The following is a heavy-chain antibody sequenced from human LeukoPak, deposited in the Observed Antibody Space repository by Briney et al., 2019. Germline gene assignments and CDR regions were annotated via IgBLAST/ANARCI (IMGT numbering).Heavy chain of an antibody. J-gene: IGHJ3*01. CDR3: AKAVGVASLIVDALHV. V-gene: IGHV3-9*01. Sequence: PGGSLRLSCTATGFNFDDYAMHWVRQSPGKGLEWVSGITWNSYTTVYADSVKGRFTISRDNAKNSLYLQMNSLRAEDTAFYCAKAVGVASLIVDALHVWGQGTMVTVSP. D-gene: IGHD1-26*01. CDR1: GFNFDDYA. CDR2: ITWNSYTT.